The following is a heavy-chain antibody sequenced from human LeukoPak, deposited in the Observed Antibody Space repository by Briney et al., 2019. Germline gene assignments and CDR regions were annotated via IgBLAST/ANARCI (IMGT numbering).Heavy chain of an antibody. CDR1: GFTVSSNY. V-gene: IGHV3-53*01. J-gene: IGHJ4*02. CDR3: ARDSGWLSDQ. CDR2: IYSGGST. D-gene: IGHD6-19*01. Sequence: GGSLRLSCAASGFTVSSNYMSWVRQAPGKGLEWVSIIYSGGSTFYADSVKGRFTISRDNSKNTLYLQMNSLRAEDTAVYYCARDSGWLSDQWGQGTLVTVSS.